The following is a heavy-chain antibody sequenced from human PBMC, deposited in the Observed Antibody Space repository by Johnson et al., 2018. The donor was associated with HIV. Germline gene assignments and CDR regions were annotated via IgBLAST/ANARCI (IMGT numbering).Heavy chain of an antibody. Sequence: VQLVESGGGLVQPGGSLRLSCAASGFTVSSNYMSWVRQAPGKGLEWVSVIYSGGSTYYADSVKGRFTISRDNSKNTLYLQMNSLRSDDTAVYYCARGSTVISLSGAFDIWGQGTLVTVSS. D-gene: IGHD3-10*01. J-gene: IGHJ3*02. V-gene: IGHV3-66*01. CDR1: GFTVSSNY. CDR3: ARGSTVISLSGAFDI. CDR2: IYSGGST.